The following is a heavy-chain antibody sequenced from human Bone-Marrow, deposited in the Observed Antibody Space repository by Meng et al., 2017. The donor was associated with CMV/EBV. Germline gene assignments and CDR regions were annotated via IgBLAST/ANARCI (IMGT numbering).Heavy chain of an antibody. Sequence: SVKVSCKASGGTFSSYVISWVRQAPGQGLEWMGGIIPIFGTANYAQKFQGRVTITTDESTSTAYMELSCLRSEDTAVYYCASLPRHRYYYYYGMDVWGQGTTVTGSS. CDR3: ASLPRHRYYYYYGMDV. J-gene: IGHJ6*01. V-gene: IGHV1-69*05. CDR1: GGTFSSYV. CDR2: IIPIFGTA.